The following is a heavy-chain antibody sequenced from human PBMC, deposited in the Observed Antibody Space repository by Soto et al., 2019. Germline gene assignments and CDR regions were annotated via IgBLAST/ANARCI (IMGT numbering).Heavy chain of an antibody. CDR3: ASLRGYSYGGLYYFDY. D-gene: IGHD5-18*01. CDR2: ISGSGGST. CDR1: GFTFSSYA. V-gene: IGHV3-23*01. J-gene: IGHJ4*02. Sequence: GSLRLSCAASGFTFSSYAMSWVRQAPGKGLEWVSAISGSGGSTYYADSVKGRFTISRDNSKNTLYLQMNSLRAEDTAVYYCASLRGYSYGGLYYFDYWGQGTLVTVSS.